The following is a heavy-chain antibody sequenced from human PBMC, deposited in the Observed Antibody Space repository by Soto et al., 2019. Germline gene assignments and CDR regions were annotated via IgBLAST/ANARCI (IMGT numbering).Heavy chain of an antibody. D-gene: IGHD2-15*01. CDR2: ISGSGGST. J-gene: IGHJ3*02. CDR1: GFTFSSYA. Sequence: PGGSLRLSCAASGFTFSSYAMSWVRQAPGKGLGWVSAISGSGGSTYYADSVKGRLTISRDNSKNTLYLQMNSLRAEDTAVYYCAKDHIVVVAATFAFDIWGQGTMVTVSS. V-gene: IGHV3-23*01. CDR3: AKDHIVVVAATFAFDI.